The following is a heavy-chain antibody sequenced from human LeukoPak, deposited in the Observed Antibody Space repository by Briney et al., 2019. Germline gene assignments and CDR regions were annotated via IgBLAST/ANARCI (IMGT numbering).Heavy chain of an antibody. CDR2: IYPGDSDT. CDR3: ARKYYDYVWGSYRSYYFDY. Sequence: GESLKISCQGSGYSFTSYWIGWVRQMPGKGLEWMGIIYPGDSDTRYSPSFQGQVTISADKSISTAYLQWSSLKASDTAMYYCARKYYDYVWGSYRSYYFDYWGQGTLVTVSS. CDR1: GYSFTSYW. D-gene: IGHD3-16*02. V-gene: IGHV5-51*01. J-gene: IGHJ4*02.